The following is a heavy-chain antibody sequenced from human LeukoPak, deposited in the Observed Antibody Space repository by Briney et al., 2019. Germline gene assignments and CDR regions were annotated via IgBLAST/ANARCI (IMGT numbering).Heavy chain of an antibody. CDR2: INHSGST. V-gene: IGHV4-34*01. CDR1: GGSFSGYY. J-gene: IGHJ3*02. Sequence: SETLSLTCAVYGGSFSGYYWSWIRQPPGKGLEWIGEINHSGSTNYNPSLKSRVTISVDTSKDQFSLKLSSVTAADTAVYYCARGYAFDIWGQGTMVTVSS. CDR3: ARGYAFDI.